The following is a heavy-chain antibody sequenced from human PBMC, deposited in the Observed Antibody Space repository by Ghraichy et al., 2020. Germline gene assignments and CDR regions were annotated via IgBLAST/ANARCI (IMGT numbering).Heavy chain of an antibody. CDR2: IYHSGST. D-gene: IGHD3-10*01. CDR1: GYSISSGYY. CDR3: ARKPPGGSGTNYFDY. V-gene: IGHV4-38-2*01. Sequence: SQTLSLTCGVSGYSISSGYYWGWIRQPPGKGLEWIASIYHSGSTYYNPSLESRVTISVDTSKNQFSLKLSSVTAADTAVYYCARKPPGGSGTNYFDYWGQGTLVTVSS. J-gene: IGHJ4*02.